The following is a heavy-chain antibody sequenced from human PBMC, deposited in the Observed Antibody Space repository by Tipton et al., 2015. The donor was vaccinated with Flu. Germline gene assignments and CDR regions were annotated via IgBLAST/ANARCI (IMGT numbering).Heavy chain of an antibody. Sequence: TLSLTCSVSGDSITNGRYYWSWIRQPAGKGLEWIGRLYTSETSSGSTNYNPALKSRATISVDMSKNQFSLSLTSVTAADTAVYYCARAAASTAWKFGPWGKGNLVTVSS. D-gene: IGHD1-1*01. CDR1: GDSITNGRYY. V-gene: IGHV4-61*02. CDR2: LYTSETSSGST. J-gene: IGHJ5*02. CDR3: ARAAASTAWKFGP.